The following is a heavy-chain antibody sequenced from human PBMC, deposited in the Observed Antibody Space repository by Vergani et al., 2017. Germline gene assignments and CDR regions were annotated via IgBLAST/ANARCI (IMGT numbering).Heavy chain of an antibody. Sequence: EVQLVESGGGLVKPGGSLRLSCAASGFTFSSYSMNWVRQAPGKGLEWVSSISRRSDYIYYADSVKGRFTISRDNAKNSLYLQMNSLRAEDTAVYYCASSGYCSGGSCYSNFDYWGQGTLVTVSS. V-gene: IGHV3-21*01. J-gene: IGHJ4*02. CDR1: GFTFSSYS. CDR3: ASSGYCSGGSCYSNFDY. D-gene: IGHD2-15*01. CDR2: ISRRSDYI.